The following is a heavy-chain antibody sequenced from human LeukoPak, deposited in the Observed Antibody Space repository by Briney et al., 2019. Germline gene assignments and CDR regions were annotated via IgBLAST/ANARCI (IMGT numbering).Heavy chain of an antibody. CDR3: ATEGYCSCGSCYSFDY. D-gene: IGHD2-15*01. J-gene: IGHJ4*02. V-gene: IGHV3-15*01. Sequence: GGSLRLSCVVSGITFSTAWMNWGRQAPGEGLEWVGRIKSKIDGGTTDYVAPVKGRFSISRDDSKNTVYLQMNSLKTEDTAAYYCATEGYCSCGSCYSFDYWGQGTLVTVSS. CDR1: GITFSTAW. CDR2: IKSKIDGGTT.